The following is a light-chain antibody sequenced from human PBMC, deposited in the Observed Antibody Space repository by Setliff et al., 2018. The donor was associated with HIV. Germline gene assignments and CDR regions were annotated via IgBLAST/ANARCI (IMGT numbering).Light chain of an antibody. CDR3: AAWDDSLHGPV. V-gene: IGLV1-44*01. Sequence: QSVPTHPPSASGTPGQRVTISCSGSSSNIGRNTVNWYQQLTGTAPKLLIYSNNQRPSGVPDRFSGSKSGTSASLAISGLQSEDEADYYCAAWDDSLHGPVFGGGTKVTVL. CDR1: SSNIGRNT. J-gene: IGLJ2*01. CDR2: SNN.